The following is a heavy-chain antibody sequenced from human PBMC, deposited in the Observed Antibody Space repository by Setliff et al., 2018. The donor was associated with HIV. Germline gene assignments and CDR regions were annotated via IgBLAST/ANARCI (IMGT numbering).Heavy chain of an antibody. CDR3: AAKKSGDYPFN. Sequence: SLTCTVSGYSISSGYYWGWIRQPPGKGLEWIGSIYHSGSTYYNPSLKSRVTISVDTSKNQFSLKLSSVTAADTAVYYCAAKKSGDYPFNWGQGTLVTVSS. J-gene: IGHJ4*02. V-gene: IGHV4-38-2*02. CDR1: GYSISSGYY. CDR2: IYHSGST. D-gene: IGHD4-17*01.